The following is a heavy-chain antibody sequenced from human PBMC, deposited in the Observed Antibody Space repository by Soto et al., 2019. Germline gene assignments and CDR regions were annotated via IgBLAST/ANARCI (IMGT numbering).Heavy chain of an antibody. CDR3: ATSGWNEDFYYYYGMDV. D-gene: IGHD6-19*01. Sequence: SETLSLTCAVSGDSVTRSNWWSWVRQSPGKGLEWIGEIYHSGNTKYNPSLKSRVTMSVDKAKNQFSLKMTSVTAADTAVYYCATSGWNEDFYYYYGMDVWGQGTTVTVSS. V-gene: IGHV4-4*02. J-gene: IGHJ6*02. CDR2: IYHSGNT. CDR1: GDSVTRSNW.